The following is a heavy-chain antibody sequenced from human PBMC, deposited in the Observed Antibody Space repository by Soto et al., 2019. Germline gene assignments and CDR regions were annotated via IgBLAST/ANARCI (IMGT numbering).Heavy chain of an antibody. CDR2: INPIFGTA. D-gene: IGHD2-15*01. V-gene: IGHV1-69*01. CDR3: AGYCSGGSCYGSYYYGMDV. Sequence: QVQLVQSGAEVKKPGSSVKVSCKASGGTFSSYAISWVRQAPGQGLEWMGVINPIFGTANYAQKFQGRVTIPADESTRTAYMELSSLGSEDTGVYYCAGYCSGGSCYGSYYYGMDVWGQGTTVTVSS. CDR1: GGTFSSYA. J-gene: IGHJ6*02.